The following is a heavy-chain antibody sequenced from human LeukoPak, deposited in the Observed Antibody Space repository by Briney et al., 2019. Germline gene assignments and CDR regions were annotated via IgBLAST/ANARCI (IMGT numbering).Heavy chain of an antibody. CDR1: GYAFTSYG. CDR3: ARSLTVGDPPLFYYMDV. Sequence: GASVKVSCKASGYAFTSYGISWVRQAPGQGLEWMGWISAYNGNTNYAQKLQGRVTMTTDTSTSTAYMELRSLRSDDTAVYYCARSLTVGDPPLFYYMDVWGKGTTVTISS. CDR2: ISAYNGNT. J-gene: IGHJ6*03. V-gene: IGHV1-18*01. D-gene: IGHD4-23*01.